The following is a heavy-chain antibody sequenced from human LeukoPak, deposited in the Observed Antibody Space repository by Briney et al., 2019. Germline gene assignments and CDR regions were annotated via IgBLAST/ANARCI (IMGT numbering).Heavy chain of an antibody. V-gene: IGHV3-30*18. J-gene: IGHJ4*02. Sequence: GGSLRLSCAASGFAFSTFGMEWARQAPGKGLEWVAVISYDGSNKYYADSVKGRFTVSRDNSKNTLYLQMNSLRVEDTAVYYCAKRMGPSIAATDLDHWGQGTLVTVSS. CDR1: GFAFSTFG. CDR2: ISYDGSNK. CDR3: AKRMGPSIAATDLDH. D-gene: IGHD6-13*01.